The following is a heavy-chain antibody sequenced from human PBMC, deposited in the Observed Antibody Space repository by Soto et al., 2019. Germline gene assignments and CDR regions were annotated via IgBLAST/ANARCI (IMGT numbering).Heavy chain of an antibody. D-gene: IGHD2-2*01. V-gene: IGHV1-3*01. Sequence: ASVKVSCKASGYTFTSYAMHWVRQAPGQRLEWMGWINAGNGNTKYSQKFQGRVTITRDTSASTAYMELSSLRSEVTAVYYCASVGRYCSSTSCSMGFDLWGRGTLVTVSS. CDR1: GYTFTSYA. J-gene: IGHJ2*01. CDR2: INAGNGNT. CDR3: ASVGRYCSSTSCSMGFDL.